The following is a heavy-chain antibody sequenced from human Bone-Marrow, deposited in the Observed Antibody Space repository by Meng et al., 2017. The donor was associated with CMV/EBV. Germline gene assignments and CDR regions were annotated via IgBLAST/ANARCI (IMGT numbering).Heavy chain of an antibody. D-gene: IGHD3-3*01. V-gene: IGHV4-59*01. Sequence: GSLRLSCTVSGGSISSYYWSWIRQPPGKGLEWIGYIYYSGSTNYNPSPKSRVTISVDTSKNQFSLKLSSVTAADTAVYYCARDPTIFGVVPSDWGQGTLVTVSS. CDR2: IYYSGST. CDR3: ARDPTIFGVVPSD. J-gene: IGHJ4*02. CDR1: GGSISSYY.